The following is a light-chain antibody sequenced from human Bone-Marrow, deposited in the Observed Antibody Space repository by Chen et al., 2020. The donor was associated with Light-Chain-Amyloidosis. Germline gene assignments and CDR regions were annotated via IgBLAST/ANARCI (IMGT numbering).Light chain of an antibody. V-gene: IGLV2-8*01. Sequence: QSALTQPPSASGSLGQSVTISCAGTSGDLGGYDFVSWYHQHPGKAPKLMIHEGTKRPSGGPSRFSGSKSGHTASLSVSGLQAEDEADYYCCSFAGNDEWVFGGGTKLSVL. J-gene: IGLJ3*02. CDR3: CSFAGNDEWV. CDR1: SGDLGGYDF. CDR2: EGT.